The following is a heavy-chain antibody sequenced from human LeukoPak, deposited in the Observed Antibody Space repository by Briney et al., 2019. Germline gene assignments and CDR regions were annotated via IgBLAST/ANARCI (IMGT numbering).Heavy chain of an antibody. CDR2: MYYSGST. Sequence: KASETQSLTCTVSGGSISSGDYYWSWIRQPPGKGLEWIAYMYYSGSTYYNPSLKSRVTMSADTSKNQLSLKLSSVTAADTAVYYCARPYYYDSRIDPWGQGILVTVSS. J-gene: IGHJ5*02. V-gene: IGHV4-30-4*01. D-gene: IGHD3-22*01. CDR1: GGSISSGDYY. CDR3: ARPYYYDSRIDP.